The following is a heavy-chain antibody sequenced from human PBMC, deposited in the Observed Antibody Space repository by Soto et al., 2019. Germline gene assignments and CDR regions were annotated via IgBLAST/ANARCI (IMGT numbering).Heavy chain of an antibody. J-gene: IGHJ4*02. CDR2: IKSKANPYAT. CDR1: GFTFSVSA. CDR3: TPTSYLVGATY. Sequence: EVLLVESGGGLVQPGGSLKLSCAASGFTFSVSAMHWVRQASGKGLEWVGRIKSKANPYATAYAASVKGRFIISRDDSKNMAYLQMNSLKTEDTAVYYCTPTSYLVGATYWGQGTLVTVSS. D-gene: IGHD1-26*01. V-gene: IGHV3-73*02.